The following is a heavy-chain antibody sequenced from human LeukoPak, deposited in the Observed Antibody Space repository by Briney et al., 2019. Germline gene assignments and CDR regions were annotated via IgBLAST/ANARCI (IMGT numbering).Heavy chain of an antibody. V-gene: IGHV4-59*01. CDR2: IYYSGST. Sequence: SSETLSLTCTVSGASISGYYWSWLRQPPGKGLEWIGYIYYSGSTNYNPSLKSRLTISVDTSKNQFSLKLSSVTAADTAVYYCARGNGYNYYWGQGTLVTVSS. CDR1: GASISGYY. J-gene: IGHJ4*02. CDR3: ARGNGYNYY. D-gene: IGHD5-24*01.